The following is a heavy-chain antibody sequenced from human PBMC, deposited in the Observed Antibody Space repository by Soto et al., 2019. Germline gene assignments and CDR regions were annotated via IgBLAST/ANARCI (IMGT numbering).Heavy chain of an antibody. J-gene: IGHJ4*02. V-gene: IGHV3-23*01. CDR3: AKTTLARPGRSIAVAGTGFDY. D-gene: IGHD6-19*01. CDR1: GFTFSSYA. Sequence: EVQLLESGGGLVQPGGSLRLSCAASGFTFSSYAMSWVRQAPGKGLEWVSAISGSGGSTYYADSVKGRFTISRDNSKNTLYLQMNSLRAEDTAVYYCAKTTLARPGRSIAVAGTGFDYWGQGTLVTVSS. CDR2: ISGSGGST.